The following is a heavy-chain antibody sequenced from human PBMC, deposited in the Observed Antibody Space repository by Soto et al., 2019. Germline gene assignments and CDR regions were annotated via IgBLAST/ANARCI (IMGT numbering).Heavy chain of an antibody. CDR2: ISGSGGST. J-gene: IGHJ2*01. CDR3: AKAPPFLTGYFRYWYFDL. V-gene: IGHV3-23*01. Sequence: GGSLRLSCAASGFTFSSYAMSWVRQAPGKGLEWVSAISGSGGSTYYADSVKGRFTISRDNSKNTLYLQMNSLRAEDTAVYYCAKAPPFLTGYFRYWYFDLWGRGTLVTVSS. D-gene: IGHD3-9*01. CDR1: GFTFSSYA.